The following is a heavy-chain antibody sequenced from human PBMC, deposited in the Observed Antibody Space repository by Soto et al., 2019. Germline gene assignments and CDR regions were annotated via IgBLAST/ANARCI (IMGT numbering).Heavy chain of an antibody. CDR2: IIPIFGTA. CDR3: AFSRRGYDSSGTLDY. D-gene: IGHD3-22*01. J-gene: IGHJ4*02. V-gene: IGHV1-69*13. Sequence: SVKVSCKASGGTFSSYAISWVRQAPGQGLEWMGGIIPIFGTANYAQKFQGRVTITADESTSTAYMELSSLRSEDTAVYYCAFSRRGYDSSGTLDYWGQGTLVTVSS. CDR1: GGTFSSYA.